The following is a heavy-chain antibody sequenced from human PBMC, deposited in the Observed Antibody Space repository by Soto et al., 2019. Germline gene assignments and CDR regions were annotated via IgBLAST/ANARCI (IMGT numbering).Heavy chain of an antibody. CDR2: ISTNKGNT. Sequence: QVQLVQSGPEVKKPGASVKVSCKTSGYTFTSYGISWVRQAPGQGLEWMGWISTNKGNTNYAQKFQGRVTMSTDTAPSTGYMELRSLRSDDTAVYYCATRSPAFDYWGQGTLVIVSS. J-gene: IGHJ4*02. V-gene: IGHV1-18*01. CDR1: GYTFTSYG. CDR3: ATRSPAFDY.